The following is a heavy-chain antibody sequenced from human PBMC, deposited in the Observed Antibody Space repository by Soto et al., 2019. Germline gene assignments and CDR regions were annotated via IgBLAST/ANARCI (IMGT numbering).Heavy chain of an antibody. V-gene: IGHV3-23*01. CDR1: GGSISSYY. D-gene: IGHD2-2*01. CDR3: ARDQGMGYQPPLGYGLDV. CDR2: ISSSGGNT. Sequence: VQLQESGPGLVKPSETLSLTCTVSGGSISSYYWSWIRQPPGKGLEWVSLISSSGGNTYYADSVKGRFTISRDNSKNTLFLQMNSLRAEDTAIYYCARDQGMGYQPPLGYGLDVWGQGTTVTVSS. J-gene: IGHJ6*02.